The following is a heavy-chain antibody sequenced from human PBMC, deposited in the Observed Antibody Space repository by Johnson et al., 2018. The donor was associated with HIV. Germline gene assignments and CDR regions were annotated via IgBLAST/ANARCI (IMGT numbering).Heavy chain of an antibody. CDR2: IGYDGSNK. D-gene: IGHD1-26*01. Sequence: QVQLVESGGGVVQPGRSLRLSCAASGFTFSSYGMHWVRQAPGKGLEWVAVIGYDGSNKYYADSVKGRFTISRDNSKNTLYLQMNSLRAEDTAVYYCAKVGIVGATTGAFDIWGQGTMVTVSS. J-gene: IGHJ3*02. V-gene: IGHV3-33*06. CDR3: AKVGIVGATTGAFDI. CDR1: GFTFSSYG.